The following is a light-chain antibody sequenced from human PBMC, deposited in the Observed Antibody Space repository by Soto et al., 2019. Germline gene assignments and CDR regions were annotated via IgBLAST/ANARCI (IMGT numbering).Light chain of an antibody. Sequence: QSALTQPASVSGSPGQSITISCTGTSGDVGGYNYVSWYQQHPGKAPKLMIYDVSNRPSGVSNRFSGSKSGNTASLTISGLQAEDEADYYCSSYTSSSTLVGGGTKLTVL. V-gene: IGLV2-14*01. CDR1: SGDVGGYNY. CDR2: DVS. J-gene: IGLJ2*01. CDR3: SSYTSSSTL.